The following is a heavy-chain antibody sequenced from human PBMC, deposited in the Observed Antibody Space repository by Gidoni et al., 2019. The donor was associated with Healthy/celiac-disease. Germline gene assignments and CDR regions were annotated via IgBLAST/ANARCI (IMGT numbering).Heavy chain of an antibody. V-gene: IGHV3-30*18. CDR2: ISYDGSNK. CDR3: AKDKGLIPPYYYYYYMDV. J-gene: IGHJ6*03. CDR1: GFTFSSYG. Sequence: QVQLVESGGGVVQPGRSLRLSCAASGFTFSSYGMHWVRQAPGKGLEWVAVISYDGSNKYYADSVKGRFTISRDNSKNTLYLQMNSLRAEDTAVYYCAKDKGLIPPYYYYYYMDVWGKGTTVTVSS. D-gene: IGHD2-21*01.